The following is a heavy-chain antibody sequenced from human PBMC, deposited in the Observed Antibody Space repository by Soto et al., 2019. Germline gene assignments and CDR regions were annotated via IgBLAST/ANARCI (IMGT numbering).Heavy chain of an antibody. D-gene: IGHD3-3*01. CDR1: GFTFSIYA. J-gene: IGHJ4*02. CDR3: AKRGAKYYEGFDY. CDR2: ISGGGENT. V-gene: IGHV3-23*01. Sequence: GGSLRLSCAASGFTFSIYAMSWVRQAPGKGLEWVSAISGGGENTYYPDSVKGRFTISRDNSKNTLFLQMNSLRAEDAAVYYCAKRGAKYYEGFDYWGQGALVTVSS.